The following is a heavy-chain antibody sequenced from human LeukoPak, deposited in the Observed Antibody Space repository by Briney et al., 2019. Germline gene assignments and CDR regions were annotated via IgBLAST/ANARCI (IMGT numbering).Heavy chain of an antibody. V-gene: IGHV3-30*03. CDR1: GFTFSSYG. Sequence: GGSLRLSCAASGFTFSSYGMHWVRQAPGKGLEWVAVISYDGSNKYYADSVKGRFTISRDNSKNTLYLQMNSLRAEDTAVYYCARIGTSLAAYWGQGTLVTVSS. J-gene: IGHJ4*02. D-gene: IGHD1-1*01. CDR2: ISYDGSNK. CDR3: ARIGTSLAAY.